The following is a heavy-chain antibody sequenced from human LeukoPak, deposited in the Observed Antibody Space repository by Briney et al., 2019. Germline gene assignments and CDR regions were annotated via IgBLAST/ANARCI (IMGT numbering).Heavy chain of an antibody. D-gene: IGHD3-16*02. CDR1: GFTFSSYG. J-gene: IGHJ3*02. CDR2: IWYDGSNK. CDR3: ASLAGYDYVWGSYRPDAFDI. V-gene: IGHV3-33*01. Sequence: PGRSLRLSCAASGFTFSSYGMHWVRQAPGKGLEWVAVIWYDGSNKYYADSVKGRFTISRDNSKNTLYLQMNSLRAEDTAVYYCASLAGYDYVWGSYRPDAFDIWGQGTMVTVSS.